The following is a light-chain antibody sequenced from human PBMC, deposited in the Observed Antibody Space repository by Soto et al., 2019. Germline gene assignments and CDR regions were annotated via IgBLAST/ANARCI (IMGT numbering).Light chain of an antibody. J-gene: IGKJ5*01. CDR1: RSIRSY. V-gene: IGKV3-11*01. CDR3: QQRYAWPPIT. CDR2: DAS. Sequence: DIELTQSPSSLSLSPGERVTLSCRASRSIRSYLSWYQQKPGQAPRLLIYDASNRAAGIPARFSGSGSETEITLTISIIKREDVAVYYCQQRYAWPPITFGQGTRLEIK.